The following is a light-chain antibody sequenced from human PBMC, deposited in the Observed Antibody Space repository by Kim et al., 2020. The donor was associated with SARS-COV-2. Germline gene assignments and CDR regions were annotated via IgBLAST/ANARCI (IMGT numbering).Light chain of an antibody. Sequence: VSPGESATLSCRASRDVANNVAWYQQRPGQPPSLLIYAATTRATGVPARFRGSGSGTDFTLIISGLQSEDLAVYYCQQYNNWTPYTFGQGTKLQI. CDR2: AAT. J-gene: IGKJ2*01. CDR1: RDVANN. CDR3: QQYNNWTPYT. V-gene: IGKV3-15*01.